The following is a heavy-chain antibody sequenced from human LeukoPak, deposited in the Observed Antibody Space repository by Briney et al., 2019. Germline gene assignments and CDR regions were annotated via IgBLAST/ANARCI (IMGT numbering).Heavy chain of an antibody. Sequence: GGSLRLSCAASGFTFSSYWMSWVRQAPGKGLEWVSAISGSGGSTYYADSVKGRFTISRDNSKNTLYLQMNSLRAEDTAVYYCATLADAIAAAGTRNYWGQGTLVTVSS. D-gene: IGHD6-13*01. J-gene: IGHJ4*02. CDR2: ISGSGGST. CDR3: ATLADAIAAAGTRNY. V-gene: IGHV3-23*01. CDR1: GFTFSSYW.